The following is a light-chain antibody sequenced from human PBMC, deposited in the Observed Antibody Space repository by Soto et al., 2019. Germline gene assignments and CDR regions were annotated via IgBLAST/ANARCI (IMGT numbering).Light chain of an antibody. V-gene: IGKV3-15*01. CDR2: GAS. CDR3: QQYNNWPPWT. Sequence: EIVMTQSPAPLSVSPGERATLSCRASQSVSSNLAWYQQKPGQAPRLLIFGASTRATGIPARFSGSGSGTDFTLTITSLQSEDFAVYYCQQYNNWPPWTVGQGTKVEIK. J-gene: IGKJ1*01. CDR1: QSVSSN.